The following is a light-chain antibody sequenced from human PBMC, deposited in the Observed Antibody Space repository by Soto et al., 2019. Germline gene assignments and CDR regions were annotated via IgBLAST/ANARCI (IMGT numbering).Light chain of an antibody. Sequence: EIVLTQSPATLSLSPGERATLSCRASQNINSYLAWYQQKPGQAPRLLIYATSNMATGIPARFSGSGSGTDFTLSIRSLEREDFAVYYCQQRSSWPFTFGPGTKVDIK. CDR1: QNINSY. V-gene: IGKV3-11*01. CDR3: QQRSSWPFT. CDR2: ATS. J-gene: IGKJ3*01.